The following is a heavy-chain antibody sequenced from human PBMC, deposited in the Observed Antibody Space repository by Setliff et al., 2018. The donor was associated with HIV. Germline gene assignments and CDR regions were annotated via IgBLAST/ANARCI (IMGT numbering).Heavy chain of an antibody. CDR3: ARHGQYGSGSYYNRPFDY. D-gene: IGHD3-10*01. CDR2: IYPGDSDT. V-gene: IGHV5-51*01. J-gene: IGHJ4*02. Sequence: GESLKISCKASGYSFNNYWIGWVRQMPGKGLEWMGIIYPGDSDTRYSPSFQGQVTISADKSITTAYLQWSSLKASGTAIYYCARHGQYGSGSYYNRPFDYWGQGTLVTVSS. CDR1: GYSFNNYW.